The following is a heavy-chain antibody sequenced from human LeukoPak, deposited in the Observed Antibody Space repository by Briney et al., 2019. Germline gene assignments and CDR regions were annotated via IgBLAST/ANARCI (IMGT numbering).Heavy chain of an antibody. CDR1: GYTFTCYY. Sequence: ASVKVSCKASGYTFTCYYMHWVRQAPGQGLEWMGWINPNSGGTNYAQKFQGRVTMTRDTSISTAYMELSRLRSDDTAVYYCARASAGIVVVVAAFDYWGQGTLVTVSS. CDR2: INPNSGGT. D-gene: IGHD2-15*01. CDR3: ARASAGIVVVVAAFDY. J-gene: IGHJ4*02. V-gene: IGHV1-2*02.